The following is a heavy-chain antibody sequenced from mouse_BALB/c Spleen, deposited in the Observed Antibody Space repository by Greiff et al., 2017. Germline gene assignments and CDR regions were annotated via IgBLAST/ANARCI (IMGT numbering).Heavy chain of an antibody. CDR3: ARGFWDVNWYFDV. CDR1: GFTFSDYY. J-gene: IGHJ1*01. D-gene: IGHD4-1*01. V-gene: IGHV5-4*02. CDR2: ISDGGSYT. Sequence: EVMLVESGGGLVKPGGSLKLSCAASGFTFSDYYMYWVRQTPEKRLEWVATISDGGSYTYYPDSVKGRFTISRDNAKNNLYLQMSSLKSEDTAMYYCARGFWDVNWYFDVWGAGTTVTVSS.